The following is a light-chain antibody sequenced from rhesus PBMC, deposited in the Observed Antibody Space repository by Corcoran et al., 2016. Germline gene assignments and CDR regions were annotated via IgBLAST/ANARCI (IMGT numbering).Light chain of an antibody. CDR2: EVS. Sequence: DVVMTQSPLSLPITPGQPASISCRSSQSLVHSNGNTYLSWYQQKPGQPPRRLIYEVSNRDSGVPDRFSGSEAGTDITLKISRVEAEDVGVYYCGQGTNVPYSFGQGTKVEIK. CDR3: GQGTNVPYS. V-gene: IGKV2-65*01. J-gene: IGKJ2*01. CDR1: QSLVHSNGNTY.